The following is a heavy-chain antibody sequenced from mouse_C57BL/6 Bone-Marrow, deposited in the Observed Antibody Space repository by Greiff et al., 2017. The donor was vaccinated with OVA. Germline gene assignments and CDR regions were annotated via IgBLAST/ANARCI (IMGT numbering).Heavy chain of an antibody. CDR2: IYPGNSDT. CDR1: GYTFTSYW. CDR3: TGYYSSNLYYAMDY. D-gene: IGHD1-1*01. Sequence: VQLKESGTVLARPGASVKMSCKTSGYTFTSYWMHWVKQRPGQGLEWIGAIYPGNSDTSYNQKFKGKAKLTAVTSASTAYMELSSLTNEDSAVYYCTGYYSSNLYYAMDYWGQGTSVTVSS. V-gene: IGHV1-5*01. J-gene: IGHJ4*01.